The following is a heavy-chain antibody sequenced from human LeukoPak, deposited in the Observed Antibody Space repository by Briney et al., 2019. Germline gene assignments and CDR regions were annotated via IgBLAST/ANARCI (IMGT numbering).Heavy chain of an antibody. CDR1: GYSFTSYW. CDR2: IYPGDSDT. CDR3: ARRGEAMDPFDY. J-gene: IGHJ4*02. V-gene: IGHV5-51*01. D-gene: IGHD5-18*01. Sequence: PGESLKISCKDSGYSFTSYWIGWVRQMPGKGLEWMGIIYPGDSDTRYSPSFQGQVTISVDKSINTAYLQWSSLKASDTAIYYCARRGEAMDPFDYWGQGTLVTVSS.